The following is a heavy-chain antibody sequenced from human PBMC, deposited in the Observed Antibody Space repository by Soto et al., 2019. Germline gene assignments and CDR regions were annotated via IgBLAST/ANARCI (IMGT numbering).Heavy chain of an antibody. CDR2: ISHGGSKK. CDR1: GFTFSTYG. V-gene: IGHV3-30*18. D-gene: IGHD5-18*01. Sequence: PGGSLRLSCAVSGFTFSTYGMHWVRQAPGKGLEWVAVISHGGSKKHYADSVKGRFTISRDNSKNTLYLQMNSLRGEDTAVYYCAKDLCGYSYGRTCHYHYGMDVWGQGTTVTVSS. CDR3: AKDLCGYSYGRTCHYHYGMDV. J-gene: IGHJ6*02.